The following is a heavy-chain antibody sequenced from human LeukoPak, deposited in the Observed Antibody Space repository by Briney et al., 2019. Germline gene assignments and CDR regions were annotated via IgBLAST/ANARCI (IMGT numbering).Heavy chain of an antibody. CDR2: ISGSGLTT. J-gene: IGHJ3*02. V-gene: IGHV3-23*01. CDR1: GFIFSNYG. Sequence: GGSLRLSCAASGFIFSNYGMSWVRQAPGKGLEWVSGISGSGLTTYYADSVKGRFSISRDNSKNTLYLQMNSLRAEDTAVYYCAKVRMITMIAYDAFDIWGQGTMVTVSS. D-gene: IGHD3-22*01. CDR3: AKVRMITMIAYDAFDI.